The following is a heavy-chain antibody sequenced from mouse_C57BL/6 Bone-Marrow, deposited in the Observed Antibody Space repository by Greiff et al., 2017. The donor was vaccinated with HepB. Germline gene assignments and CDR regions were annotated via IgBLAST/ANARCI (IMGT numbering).Heavy chain of an antibody. J-gene: IGHJ3*01. CDR3: AREVLGAWFAY. V-gene: IGHV1-50*01. CDR1: GYTFTSYW. D-gene: IGHD2-14*01. CDR2: IDPSDSYT. Sequence: QVQPQQPGAELVKPGASVKLSCKASGYTFTSYWMQWVKQRPGQGLEWIGEIDPSDSYTNYNQKFKGKATLTVDTSSSTAYMQLSSLTSEDSAVYYCAREVLGAWFAYWGQGTLVTVSA.